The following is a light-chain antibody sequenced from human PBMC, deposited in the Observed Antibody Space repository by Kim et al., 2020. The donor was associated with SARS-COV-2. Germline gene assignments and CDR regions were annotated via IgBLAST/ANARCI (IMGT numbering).Light chain of an antibody. CDR1: QDISRY. CDR2: AAS. V-gene: IGKV1-9*01. J-gene: IGKJ2*01. Sequence: IHLTQSPSSLSASVGDRVTITCRASQDISRYLVWYQQKSGKAPKLLIYAASSLQSEVPSRFSGSGSGTDFTLTISSLQPEDSATYYCKQLNSYPFTFGQGTKLEI. CDR3: KQLNSYPFT.